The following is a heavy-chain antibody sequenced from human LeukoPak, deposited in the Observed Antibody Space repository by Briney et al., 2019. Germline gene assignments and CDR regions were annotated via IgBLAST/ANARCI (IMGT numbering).Heavy chain of an antibody. CDR3: ARDRRGGGMDV. V-gene: IGHV3-33*01. CDR1: GFTFSSYG. J-gene: IGHJ6*02. D-gene: IGHD3-10*01. CDR2: IWYGGSNK. Sequence: GGSLRLSCAASGFTFSSYGMHWVRQAPGKGLEWVAVIWYGGSNKYYADSVKGRFTISRDNSKNTLYLQMNSLRAEDTAVYYCARDRRGGGMDVWGQGTTVTVSS.